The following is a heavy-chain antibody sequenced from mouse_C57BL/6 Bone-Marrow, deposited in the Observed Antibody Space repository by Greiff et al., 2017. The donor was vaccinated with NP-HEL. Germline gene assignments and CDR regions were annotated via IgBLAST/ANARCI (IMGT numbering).Heavy chain of an antibody. CDR3: ARHITTVVATRYAMDY. Sequence: QVQLKESGPGLVAPSQSLSITCTVSGFSLTSYGVHWVRQPPGKGLEWLVVIWSDGSTTYNSALKSRLSISKDNSKSQVFLKMNSLQTDDTAMYYCARHITTVVATRYAMDYWGQGTSVTVSS. D-gene: IGHD1-1*01. CDR2: IWSDGST. V-gene: IGHV2-6-1*01. J-gene: IGHJ4*01. CDR1: GFSLTSYG.